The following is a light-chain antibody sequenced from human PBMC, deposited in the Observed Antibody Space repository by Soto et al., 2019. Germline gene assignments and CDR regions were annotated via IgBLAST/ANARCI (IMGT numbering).Light chain of an antibody. V-gene: IGLV7-46*01. J-gene: IGLJ2*01. Sequence: QAVVTQEPSLTVSPGGTVTLTCGSSTGAVTSGHYPYWFQQKPGQAPRILIYDTSNKHSWTPARFSGSLLGGKAALTLSGAQPEDEAEYYCLLSYSGADVVFGGGTKLTVL. CDR3: LLSYSGADVV. CDR1: TGAVTSGHY. CDR2: DTS.